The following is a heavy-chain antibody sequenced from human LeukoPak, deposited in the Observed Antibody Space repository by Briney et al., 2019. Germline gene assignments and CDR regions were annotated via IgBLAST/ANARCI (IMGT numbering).Heavy chain of an antibody. J-gene: IGHJ4*02. V-gene: IGHV4-59*01. CDR2: IYYSGST. Sequence: SETLSLTCTVSGGSISSYYWSWIRQPPGKGLEWIGYIYYSGSTNYNPSLKSRVTISVDTSKNQFSLKLSSVTAADTAVYCCARYYYDSSGYYGDYWGQGTLVTVSS. CDR1: GGSISSYY. CDR3: ARYYYDSSGYYGDY. D-gene: IGHD3-22*01.